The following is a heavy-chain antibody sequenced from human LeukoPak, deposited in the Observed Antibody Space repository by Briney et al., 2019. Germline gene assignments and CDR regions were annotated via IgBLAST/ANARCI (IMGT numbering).Heavy chain of an antibody. V-gene: IGHV5-51*01. CDR2: IYPGDSDT. CDR1: GSSFTSYW. CDR3: ARTRYYGSNPYYFDY. D-gene: IGHD3-10*01. J-gene: IGHJ4*02. Sequence: GESLEISFQGSGSSFTSYWIGWVRQLPGKGLEWMGIIYPGDSDTRYSPSFQGQVTISADKSISTAYLQWSSLKASDTAMYYCARTRYYGSNPYYFDYWGQGTLVTVSS.